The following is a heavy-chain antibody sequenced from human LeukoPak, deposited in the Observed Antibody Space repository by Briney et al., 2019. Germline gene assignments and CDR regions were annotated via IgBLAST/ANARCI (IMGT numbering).Heavy chain of an antibody. D-gene: IGHD3-3*01. CDR1: GFTFGDYV. V-gene: IGHV3-7*01. CDR3: ARGEKYDFWSGYYTWGHYYYYYYMDV. Sequence: GGSLRLSCTASGFTFGDYVMSWVRQAPGKGLEWVANIKEDGSEEYYVDSVTGRFTVSRDNAKNSLYLQMDSLRAEDTAVYYCARGEKYDFWSGYYTWGHYYYYYYMDVWGQGTTVTVSS. J-gene: IGHJ6*03. CDR2: IKEDGSEE.